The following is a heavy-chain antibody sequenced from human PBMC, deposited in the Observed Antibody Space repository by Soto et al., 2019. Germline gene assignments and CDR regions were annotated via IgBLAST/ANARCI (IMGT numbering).Heavy chain of an antibody. CDR1: GFTFSNYA. J-gene: IGHJ6*02. Sequence: QVQLVESGGGVVQPGRSLRLSCAASGFTFSNYAMYWVRQAPGKGLEWVAVISYDGNNKYYADSVKGRFTISRDNSKNPLELEMNKPGSEGTGGLYLWRGGCDGCSRYPPVGPRYGMGVWGQGTTVTVSS. CDR3: WRGGCDGCSRYPPVGPRYGMGV. D-gene: IGHD3-16*02. V-gene: IGHV3-30-3*01. CDR2: ISYDGNNK.